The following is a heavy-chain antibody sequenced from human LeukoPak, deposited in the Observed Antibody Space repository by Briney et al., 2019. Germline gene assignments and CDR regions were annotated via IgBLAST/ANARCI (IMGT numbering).Heavy chain of an antibody. CDR3: ARVRIQLWYFDY. V-gene: IGHV3-72*01. Sequence: GGSLRLSCAASGFTFSDHYMDWVRQASGKGLEWVGRTRNKANSYTTEYAASVKGRFTISRDDSKNSLYLQMNSLKTEDTAVYYCARVRIQLWYFDYWGQGTLVTVSS. J-gene: IGHJ4*02. D-gene: IGHD5-18*01. CDR2: TRNKANSYTT. CDR1: GFTFSDHY.